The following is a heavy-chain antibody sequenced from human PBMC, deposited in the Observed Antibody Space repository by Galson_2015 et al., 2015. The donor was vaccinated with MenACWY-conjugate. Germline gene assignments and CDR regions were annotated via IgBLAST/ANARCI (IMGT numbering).Heavy chain of an antibody. D-gene: IGHD4-17*01. CDR1: GFPLSGYW. V-gene: IGHV3-7*03. CDR3: ARDHPSTYGIAWDLFEL. Sequence: SLRLSCAASGFPLSGYWMAWVRQAPGKGLEWVANIKQDGSEKYYVDSVKGRFTISRDNAKNSLYLEINSLRAEDTAVYYCARDHPSTYGIAWDLFELWGQGTMVTVSS. J-gene: IGHJ3*01. CDR2: IKQDGSEK.